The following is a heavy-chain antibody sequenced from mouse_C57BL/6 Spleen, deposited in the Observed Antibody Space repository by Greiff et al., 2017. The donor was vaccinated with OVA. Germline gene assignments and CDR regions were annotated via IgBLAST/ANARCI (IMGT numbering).Heavy chain of an antibody. CDR2: ISDGGSYT. CDR3: ARERSSSPFDY. Sequence: EVNVVESGGGLVKPGGSLKLSCAASGFTFSSYAMSWVRQTPEKRLEWVATISDGGSYTYYPDNVKGRFTISRDNAKNNLYLQMSHLKSEDTAMYYCARERSSSPFDYWGQGTTLTVSS. J-gene: IGHJ2*01. D-gene: IGHD1-1*01. V-gene: IGHV5-4*01. CDR1: GFTFSSYA.